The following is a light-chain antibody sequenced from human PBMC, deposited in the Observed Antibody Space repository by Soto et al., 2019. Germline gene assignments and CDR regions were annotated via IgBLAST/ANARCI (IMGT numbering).Light chain of an antibody. CDR3: EAWDDSLNGVV. V-gene: IGLV1-44*01. CDR1: SSNIGSNN. J-gene: IGLJ2*01. CDR2: SNN. Sequence: QSVLTQTPSASGTPGQRVSISCSGSSSNIGSNNVNWYQQLPGTAPKLLIYSNNQRPSGVPDRFSGSKSGTSASRAISGLQSEDEADYYCEAWDDSLNGVVFGGGTKLTVL.